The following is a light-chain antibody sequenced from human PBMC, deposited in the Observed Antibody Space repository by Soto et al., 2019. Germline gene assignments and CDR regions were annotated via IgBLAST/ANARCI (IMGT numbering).Light chain of an antibody. CDR2: KAS. Sequence: DIQMTQSPSTLSASVGDRVTITCRASQSISIWLAWYQQKPGKAPKLLIYKASSLESGVPSRFSGSGSGTEFTLTISSLQPDDFATYYCQQYKSYPFTFGPGTKVDAK. J-gene: IGKJ3*01. V-gene: IGKV1-5*03. CDR3: QQYKSYPFT. CDR1: QSISIW.